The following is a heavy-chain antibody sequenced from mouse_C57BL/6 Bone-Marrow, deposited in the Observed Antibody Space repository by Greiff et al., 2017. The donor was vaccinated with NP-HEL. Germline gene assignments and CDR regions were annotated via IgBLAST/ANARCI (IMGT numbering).Heavy chain of an antibody. J-gene: IGHJ1*03. D-gene: IGHD1-1*01. Sequence: VQLQQSGAELVRPGASVKLSCKASGYTFTDYYINWVKQRPGQGLEWIARIYPGSGNTYYNEKFKGKATLTAEKSSSTAYMQLSSLTSEDSAVYFCARDITTVVAPYWYFEVWGTGTTVTVSS. CDR1: GYTFTDYY. V-gene: IGHV1-76*01. CDR2: IYPGSGNT. CDR3: ARDITTVVAPYWYFEV.